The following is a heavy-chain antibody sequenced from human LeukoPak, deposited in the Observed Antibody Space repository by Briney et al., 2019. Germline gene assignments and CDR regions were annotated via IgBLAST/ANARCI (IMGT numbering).Heavy chain of an antibody. V-gene: IGHV3-7*03. Sequence: GGSLRLSCAASGFTFSSYWMNWVRQAPGKGLEWVASINQDGSEKYYLDSVKGRFTISRDNAKNSLYLQMNSLRAEDTAVYYCVRLNIVVGRAAFDIWGQGTMVTVSS. J-gene: IGHJ3*02. D-gene: IGHD2-15*01. CDR3: VRLNIVVGRAAFDI. CDR1: GFTFSSYW. CDR2: INQDGSEK.